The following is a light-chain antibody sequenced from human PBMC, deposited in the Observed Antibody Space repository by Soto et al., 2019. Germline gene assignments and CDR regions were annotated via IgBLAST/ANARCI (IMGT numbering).Light chain of an antibody. J-gene: IGKJ2*01. CDR3: QQRSNWPGT. CDR2: DAS. V-gene: IGKV3-11*01. Sequence: DIVLTQSPATLSLSPGERATLSCRASQSVRGYLAWYQHKPGQAPRLLIYDASNTATGISARFSGSGSGTDFTLTISSLEPEDFAVYYCQQRSNWPGTFGQGTKLETK. CDR1: QSVRGY.